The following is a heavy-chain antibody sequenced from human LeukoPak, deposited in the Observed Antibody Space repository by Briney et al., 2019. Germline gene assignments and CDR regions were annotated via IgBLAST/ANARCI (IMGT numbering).Heavy chain of an antibody. CDR1: GFTFSSYW. Sequence: GGSLRLSCAASGFTFSSYWMTWVRQAPGKGLEWLANIKEDGSEKYYEDSVKGRFTISRDNSKNTLYLQMNSLRAEDTAVYYCARDPIVGATEGHAFDIWGQGTMVTVSS. D-gene: IGHD1-26*01. J-gene: IGHJ3*02. CDR2: IKEDGSEK. V-gene: IGHV3-7*01. CDR3: ARDPIVGATEGHAFDI.